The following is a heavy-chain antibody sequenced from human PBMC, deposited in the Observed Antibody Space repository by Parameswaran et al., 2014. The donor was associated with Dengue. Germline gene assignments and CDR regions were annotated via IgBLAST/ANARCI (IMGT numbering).Heavy chain of an antibody. CDR3: ARRRVYYYGSGSYGNAFDI. V-gene: IGHV2-5*01. Sequence: GARWIRQPPGKALEWLALIYWNDDKRYSPSLKSRLTITKDTSKNQVVLTMTNMDPVDTATYYCARRRVYYYGSGSYGNAFDIWGQGTMVTVSS. J-gene: IGHJ3*02. CDR1: G. D-gene: IGHD3-10*01. CDR2: IYWNDDK.